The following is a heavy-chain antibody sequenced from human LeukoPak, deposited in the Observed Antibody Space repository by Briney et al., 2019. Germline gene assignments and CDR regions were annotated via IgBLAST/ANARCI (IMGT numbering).Heavy chain of an antibody. CDR2: TYYRSKWSS. D-gene: IGHD4-23*01. V-gene: IGHV6-1*01. J-gene: IGHJ4*02. Sequence: SQTLSLTCVISGDSVSTNSAAWNWIRQSPSRGLEWLGRTYYRSKWSSDYLGSLKSRININADASKNQFSLPLKSVTPEHTAVYYCARDYEGGNPAYFDYWGQGTLVTVSS. CDR3: ARDYEGGNPAYFDY. CDR1: GDSVSTNSAA.